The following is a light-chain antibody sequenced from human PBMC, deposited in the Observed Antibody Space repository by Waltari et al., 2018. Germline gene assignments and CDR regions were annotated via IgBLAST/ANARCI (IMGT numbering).Light chain of an antibody. V-gene: IGKV1-33*01. CDR1: QDISHY. CDR3: QQYDNVPR. J-gene: IGKJ4*01. CDR2: DVS. Sequence: DIQMTQSPSSLSASVGDRVTITCHASQDISHYLNWYQQKRGRAPKLLISDVSNFQRGVPSRFSGSGSGTDFTFTISSLQPEDIATYYCQQYDNVPRFGGGTKVEIK.